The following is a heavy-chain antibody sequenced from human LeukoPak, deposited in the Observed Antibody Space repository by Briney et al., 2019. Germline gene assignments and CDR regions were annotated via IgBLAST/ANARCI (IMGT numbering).Heavy chain of an antibody. Sequence: SPQTPSLTCAVSGGSFSGYYSSWIPQPPRKGLERIGENNHIGSTNYNPSLKSRVTISVDTSKNQFSLKLSSVTAADTAVYYWARGRAVDYWGQGTLVTVSS. J-gene: IGHJ4*02. CDR1: GGSFSGYY. V-gene: IGHV4-34*01. D-gene: IGHD6-19*01. CDR3: ARGRAVDY. CDR2: NNHIGST.